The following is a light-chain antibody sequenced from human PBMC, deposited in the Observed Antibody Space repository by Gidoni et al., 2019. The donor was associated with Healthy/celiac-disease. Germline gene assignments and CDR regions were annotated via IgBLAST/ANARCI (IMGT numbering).Light chain of an antibody. CDR2: QDS. V-gene: IGLV3-1*01. J-gene: IGLJ2*01. CDR3: QAWDSSTVV. CDR1: KLGDKY. Sequence: SYELTQPPSVSVSPGQTARITCTGDKLGDKYACWYQQKPGQSPVLVIYQDSKRPSGIPERFSGSNSGNTATRTISGTQAMDEADYYCQAWDSSTVVFGGGTKLTVL.